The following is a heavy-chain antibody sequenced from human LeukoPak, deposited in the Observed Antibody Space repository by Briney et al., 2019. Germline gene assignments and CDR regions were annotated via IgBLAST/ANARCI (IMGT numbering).Heavy chain of an antibody. J-gene: IGHJ3*02. Sequence: GGSLRLSCAASGFTVSSNYMSWVRQAPGKGLEWVSVIYSGGSTYYADSVKGRFTISRDKSKNTLYLQMNSLRAEDTAVYYCAKTTGTRAFDIWGQGTMVTVSS. V-gene: IGHV3-66*01. CDR3: AKTTGTRAFDI. CDR1: GFTVSSNY. CDR2: IYSGGST. D-gene: IGHD1-1*01.